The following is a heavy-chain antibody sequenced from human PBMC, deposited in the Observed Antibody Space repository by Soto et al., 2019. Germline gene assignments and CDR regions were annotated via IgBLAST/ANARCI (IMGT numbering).Heavy chain of an antibody. Sequence: AVKDSCKASGGTFSSYANSWVRQAPGQGLEWMGGIIPIFGTANYAQKFQGRVTITADESTSTAYMELSSLRSEDTAVYYCARGHSSSRDNWFDPWGQGTLVTVS. V-gene: IGHV1-69*13. CDR3: ARGHSSSRDNWFDP. CDR1: GGTFSSYA. D-gene: IGHD6-6*01. J-gene: IGHJ5*02. CDR2: IIPIFGTA.